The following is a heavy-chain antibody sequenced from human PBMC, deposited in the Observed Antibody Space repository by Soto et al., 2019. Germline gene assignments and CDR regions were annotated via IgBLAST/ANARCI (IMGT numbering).Heavy chain of an antibody. Sequence: EMQLVESGGGLVKPGGSLRLSCVVSGFTFSSYSMNWVRQAPGRGLEWVSSISRSSDYIYYGDSVKGRFIISRDNAKNALYLQMNSLRAEDTAIYYCAKGMTLAGSLYYYYGMDVWGQGTTVTVSS. J-gene: IGHJ6*02. D-gene: IGHD6-19*01. CDR1: GFTFSSYS. V-gene: IGHV3-21*01. CDR3: AKGMTLAGSLYYYYGMDV. CDR2: ISRSSDYI.